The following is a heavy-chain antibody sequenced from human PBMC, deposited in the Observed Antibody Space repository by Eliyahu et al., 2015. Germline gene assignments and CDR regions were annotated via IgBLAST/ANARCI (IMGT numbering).Heavy chain of an antibody. CDR1: GYXFTNND. D-gene: IGHD6-13*01. Sequence: QELLVQSGAEVKRPGASVKVSCXASGYXFTNNDINWVRQATGQGLEWMGWMNPKSGNTGYAQKFQGRVTMTRDTSISTAYMELSSLKSEDTAVYFCARGPEALENSINWYRFGSWGQGTLVTVSS. CDR3: ARGPEALENSINWYRFGS. CDR2: MNPKSGNT. V-gene: IGHV1-8*01. J-gene: IGHJ4*02.